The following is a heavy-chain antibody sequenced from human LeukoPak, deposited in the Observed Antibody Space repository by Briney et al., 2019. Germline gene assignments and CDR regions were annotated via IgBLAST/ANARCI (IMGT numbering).Heavy chain of an antibody. CDR3: ARNQTSYDSWSGSRTGSHQAFDV. Sequence: SVTLSLTCTVSGCSHRRHYWSWIRQPRGKGLEWIGYIYYPWTTNYNRSLKSRVSFAVHTSKHQFSLNLNSVTAADPAIYYCARNQTSYDSWSGSRTGSHQAFDVWGQGKLVTVSS. J-gene: IGHJ3*01. D-gene: IGHD3-3*01. V-gene: IGHV4-59*11. CDR2: IYYPWTT. CDR1: GCSHRRHY.